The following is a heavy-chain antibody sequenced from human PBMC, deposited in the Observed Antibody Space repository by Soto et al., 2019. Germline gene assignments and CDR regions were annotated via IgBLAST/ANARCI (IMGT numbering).Heavy chain of an antibody. CDR1: GYTFTSYG. Sequence: ASVKVSCKASGYTFTSYGISWVRQAPGQGLEWMGWISAYNGNTNYAQKLQGRVTMTTDTSTSTAYMELRSLRSDDTAVDYCERAIAASWWFDPWGQGTLVTVSS. V-gene: IGHV1-18*04. D-gene: IGHD6-6*01. CDR3: ERAIAASWWFDP. J-gene: IGHJ5*02. CDR2: ISAYNGNT.